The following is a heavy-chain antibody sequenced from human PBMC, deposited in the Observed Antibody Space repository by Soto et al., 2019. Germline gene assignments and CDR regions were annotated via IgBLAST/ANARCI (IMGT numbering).Heavy chain of an antibody. CDR3: AALDGALDY. D-gene: IGHD3-10*01. Sequence: PSETLSLTCTVSGGSFSSYCWTWIRQPPGKRLEWVAYIFHTGNTNYNPSLKSRVTISVDTSKNQFSLKLRSVTPADTAVYYCAALDGALDYWGPGTLVTVSS. CDR1: GGSFSSYC. CDR2: IFHTGNT. J-gene: IGHJ4*02. V-gene: IGHV4-59*01.